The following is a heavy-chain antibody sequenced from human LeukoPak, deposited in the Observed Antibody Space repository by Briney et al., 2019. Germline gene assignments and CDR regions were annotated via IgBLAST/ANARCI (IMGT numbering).Heavy chain of an antibody. Sequence: ASVKVSCKASGYTFTIFHIHWVRQAPGKGLEWMGGFDPEDGETIYAQKFQGRVTMTEDTSTDTAYMELSSLRSEDTAVYYCATILRYCSSTSCYSRGARNWFDPWGQGTLVTVSS. J-gene: IGHJ5*02. CDR1: GYTFTIFH. V-gene: IGHV1-24*01. CDR2: FDPEDGET. CDR3: ATILRYCSSTSCYSRGARNWFDP. D-gene: IGHD2-2*01.